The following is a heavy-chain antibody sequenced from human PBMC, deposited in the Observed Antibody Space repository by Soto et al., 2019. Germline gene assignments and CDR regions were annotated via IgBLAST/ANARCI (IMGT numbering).Heavy chain of an antibody. D-gene: IGHD3-22*01. J-gene: IGHJ6*02. CDR2: ISGSGGST. CDR1: GFTFSSYA. Sequence: GSLRLSCAASGFTFSSYAMSWVRQAPGKGLEWVSAISGSGGSTYYADSVKGRFTISRDNSKNTLYLQMNSLRAEDTAVYYCAKGLYYYDSSGYYPYYYYGMDVWGQGTTVTVSS. V-gene: IGHV3-23*01. CDR3: AKGLYYYDSSGYYPYYYYGMDV.